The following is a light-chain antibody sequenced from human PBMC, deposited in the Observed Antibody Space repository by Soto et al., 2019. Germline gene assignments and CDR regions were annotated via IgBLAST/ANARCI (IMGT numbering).Light chain of an antibody. J-gene: IGLJ2*01. CDR1: SGHRSYA. Sequence: QSVLTQSPSASASLGASVKLTCTLSSGHRSYAIAWHQQQPEKGPRYLMKLNSDGSHSKGDGIPDRFSGSSSGAERYLTISSLKSEDEADYYCQTWASGIVVFGGGTKLTVL. CDR2: LNSDGSH. CDR3: QTWASGIVV. V-gene: IGLV4-69*01.